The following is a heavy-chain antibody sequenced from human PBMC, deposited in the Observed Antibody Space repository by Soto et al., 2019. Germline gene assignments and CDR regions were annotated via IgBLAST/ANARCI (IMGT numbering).Heavy chain of an antibody. D-gene: IGHD3-16*01. J-gene: IGHJ4*02. CDR3: QGGDF. CDR1: GGSFRGYF. Sequence: KPSETLSLTCAVSGGSFRGYFWSWIRQSPAKGLEWIGEINDSGNTYYNPSFESRLTISVDTSTSQISLRLTSVTAAASAVYYCQGGDFWGQGTRVTVSS. CDR2: INDSGNT. V-gene: IGHV4-34*01.